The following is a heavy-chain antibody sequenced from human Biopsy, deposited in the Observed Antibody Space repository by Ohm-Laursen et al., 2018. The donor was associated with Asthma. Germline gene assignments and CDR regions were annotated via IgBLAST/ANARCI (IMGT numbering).Heavy chain of an antibody. CDR3: ARTTYGHDGFDP. Sequence: TLSLTCTVSGGSINIGDYYWSWIRQHPVKGLEWIGHIYYSGSTYYNPSLKSRVSITLDTSKNQFSLSVTSVTAADTAVYYCARTTYGHDGFDPWGQGTLVTVSS. CDR2: IYYSGST. J-gene: IGHJ5*02. CDR1: GGSINIGDYY. V-gene: IGHV4-31*03. D-gene: IGHD4-17*01.